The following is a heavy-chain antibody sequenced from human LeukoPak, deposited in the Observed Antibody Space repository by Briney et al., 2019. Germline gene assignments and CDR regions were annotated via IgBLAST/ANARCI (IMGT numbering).Heavy chain of an antibody. CDR3: ARGRVLRYLDY. CDR2: IYSGGNT. J-gene: IGHJ4*02. D-gene: IGHD3-9*01. CDR1: GISVSNNY. V-gene: IGHV3-53*01. Sequence: PGGSLRLSCAVSGISVSNNYMYWVRQAPGKGLEWVSVIYSGGNTYYADSVKGRFTISKDNSKNTLCLQMNSPRVEDTAVYYCARGRVLRYLDYWGQGTVVTVSS.